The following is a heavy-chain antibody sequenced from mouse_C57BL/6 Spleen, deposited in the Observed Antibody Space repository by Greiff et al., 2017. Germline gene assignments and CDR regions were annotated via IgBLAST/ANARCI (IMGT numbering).Heavy chain of an antibody. D-gene: IGHD2-4*01. CDR3: VRQEYYDYDLYAMDY. Sequence: EVKLVESGGGLVQPKGSLKLSCAASGFSFNTYAMNWVRQAPGKGLEWVARIRSKSNNYATYYADSVKDRFTISRDDSESMLYLQMNNLKTEDTAMYYCVRQEYYDYDLYAMDYWGQGTSVTVSS. CDR1: GFSFNTYA. CDR2: IRSKSNNYAT. J-gene: IGHJ4*01. V-gene: IGHV10-1*01.